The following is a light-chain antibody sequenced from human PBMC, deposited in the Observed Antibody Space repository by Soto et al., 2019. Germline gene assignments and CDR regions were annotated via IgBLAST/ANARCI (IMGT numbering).Light chain of an antibody. J-gene: IGKJ1*01. V-gene: IGKV3-20*01. CDR1: QSVSSSH. Sequence: EIELTQSPGTLSLSAGERVPLSCVARQSVSSSHFAWYQQKPGQAPRLLIYGASSRATGIPPRFSGSGSGTDFTLTINRLEPEDFAVYYCQQYVSSPPTFGQGTKVDI. CDR3: QQYVSSPPT. CDR2: GAS.